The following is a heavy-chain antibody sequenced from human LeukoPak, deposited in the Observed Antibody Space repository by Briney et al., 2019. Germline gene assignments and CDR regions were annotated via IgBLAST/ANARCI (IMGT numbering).Heavy chain of an antibody. J-gene: IGHJ4*02. Sequence: GGSLRLSCAASGFTFRNYWMGWVRQAPGKGLGWVANTKPDGSAEYYADSVRGRFTTSRGNANNLLYLQMNRLRAEHTAVYYCARDGGLNTTFDYWGQGTLVTVSS. V-gene: IGHV3-7*01. D-gene: IGHD2-15*01. CDR2: TKPDGSAE. CDR3: ARDGGLNTTFDY. CDR1: GFTFRNYW.